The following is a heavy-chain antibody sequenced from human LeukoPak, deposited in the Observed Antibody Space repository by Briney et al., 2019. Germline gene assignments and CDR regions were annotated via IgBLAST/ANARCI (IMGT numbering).Heavy chain of an antibody. CDR2: IDWDDDK. Sequence: SGPTLVNPTQTLTLTCTFSGFSLSTSGMCVSWIRQPPGKALEWLARIDWDDDKYYSTSLKTRLTISKDTSKNQVVLTMTNMDPVDTATYYCARTRQDYYYDSSGYPDYYYYYMDVWGKGTTVTISS. V-gene: IGHV2-70*11. CDR3: ARTRQDYYYDSSGYPDYYYYYMDV. CDR1: GFSLSTSGMC. D-gene: IGHD3-22*01. J-gene: IGHJ6*03.